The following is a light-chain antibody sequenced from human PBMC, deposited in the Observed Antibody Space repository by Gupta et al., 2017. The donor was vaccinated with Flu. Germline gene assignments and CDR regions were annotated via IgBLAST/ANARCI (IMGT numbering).Light chain of an antibody. CDR1: QSISSW. Sequence: DRVTITCRASQSISSWLAWYQQKPGKAPNLLIYKASSLESGVPSRFSGSGSGTEFTLTISSLQPDDFATYYCQQYNSDSQWTFGQGTKVEIK. CDR2: KAS. J-gene: IGKJ1*01. V-gene: IGKV1-5*03. CDR3: QQYNSDSQWT.